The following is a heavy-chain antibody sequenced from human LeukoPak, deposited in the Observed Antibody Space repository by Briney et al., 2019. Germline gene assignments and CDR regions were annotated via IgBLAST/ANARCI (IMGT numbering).Heavy chain of an antibody. CDR1: GFTFSSYW. Sequence: PGGSLRLSCAASGFTFSSYWMHWVRQAPGKGLVWVSRINSDGSSTSYADSVKGRFTISRDNAKNTLYLQMNSLRAEDTAVYYCAREALPYYYDSSGYYPFDYSGQGTLVTVSS. D-gene: IGHD3-22*01. J-gene: IGHJ4*02. CDR3: AREALPYYYDSSGYYPFDY. V-gene: IGHV3-74*01. CDR2: INSDGSST.